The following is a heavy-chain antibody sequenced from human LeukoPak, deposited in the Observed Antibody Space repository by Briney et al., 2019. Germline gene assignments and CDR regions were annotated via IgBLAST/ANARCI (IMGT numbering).Heavy chain of an antibody. CDR3: ARVLWFGELSHWFDP. V-gene: IGHV4-59*01. CDR2: IYYSGST. CDR1: GGSISSYY. Sequence: SETLSLTCTVSGGSISSYYWSWIRQPPGKGLEWIGYIYYSGSTNYNPSLKSRVTISVDTSKNQFSLKLSSVTAADTAVYYCARVLWFGELSHWFDPWGQGTLVTVSS. J-gene: IGHJ5*02. D-gene: IGHD3-10*01.